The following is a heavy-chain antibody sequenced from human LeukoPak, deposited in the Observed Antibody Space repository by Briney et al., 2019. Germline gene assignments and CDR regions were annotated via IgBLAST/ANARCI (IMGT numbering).Heavy chain of an antibody. Sequence: GRSLRLSCAASGFTFSRYAMYWVRQAPGKGLEWVAVISYDGSNKYYADSVKSRFTISRDNSKNTLYLQMNSLRAEDTAVYYCAGRPKDLRYYMDVWGKGTTVTVSS. J-gene: IGHJ6*03. V-gene: IGHV3-30*04. CDR1: GFTFSRYA. CDR3: AGRPKDLRYYMDV. CDR2: ISYDGSNK.